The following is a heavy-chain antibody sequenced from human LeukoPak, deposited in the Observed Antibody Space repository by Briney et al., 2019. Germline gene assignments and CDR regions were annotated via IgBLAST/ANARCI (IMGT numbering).Heavy chain of an antibody. Sequence: PGGSLRLSCAASGFTFDDYGMSWVRQAPGKGLEWVSGISGSGAVTSYADSVKGRFTISRDNSKNTLYLQMNSLRAEDTAIYYCAIGMSYFGNWGQGTLVTVSS. J-gene: IGHJ4*02. CDR3: AIGMSYFGN. CDR1: GFTFDDYG. V-gene: IGHV3-23*01. CDR2: ISGSGAVT.